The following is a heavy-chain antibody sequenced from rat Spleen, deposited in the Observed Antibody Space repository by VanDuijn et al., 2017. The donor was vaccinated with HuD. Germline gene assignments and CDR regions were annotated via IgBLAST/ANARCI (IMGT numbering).Heavy chain of an antibody. CDR2: ISYDGGRT. CDR3: ATEPLNYGGPHWFAY. Sequence: EVQLVESGGGLVQPGRSLKLSCAASGFTFKNYWMTWIRQAPTKGLEWVASISYDGGRTYYRDSVKGRFSISRENAKSSLYLQMDSLTSEDTATYYCATEPLNYGGPHWFAYWGQGVMVTVSS. J-gene: IGHJ2*01. CDR1: GFTFKNYW. D-gene: IGHD1-11*01. V-gene: IGHV5-20*01.